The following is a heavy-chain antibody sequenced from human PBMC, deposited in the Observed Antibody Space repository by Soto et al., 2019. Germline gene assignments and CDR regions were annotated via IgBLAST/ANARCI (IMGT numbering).Heavy chain of an antibody. V-gene: IGHV3-21*01. CDR2: ISPSSSYV. J-gene: IGHJ5*02. CDR3: AFALFSPEGSLDP. Sequence: GGSLRLSCAASGFTFSLYSMDWVRQAPGKGLEWVSSISPSSSYVYYADSVKGRFTNSRDNAKNSFFLQMNSLRVEDTALYYCAFALFSPEGSLDPWGQGTLVTVSS. CDR1: GFTFSLYS.